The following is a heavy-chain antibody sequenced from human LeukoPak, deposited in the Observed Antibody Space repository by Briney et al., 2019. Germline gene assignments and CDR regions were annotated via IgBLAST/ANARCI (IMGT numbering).Heavy chain of an antibody. Sequence: GGSLRLSCAASGFTFSSYSMNWVRQAPGKGLDWVSYISSSSSTIFYADSVKGRFTISRDNAKNSLYLQMNSLRAEDTAVYYCARDGSITMVRGVIAYWGQGTLVTVSS. J-gene: IGHJ4*02. CDR3: ARDGSITMVRGVIAY. CDR1: GFTFSSYS. D-gene: IGHD3-10*01. V-gene: IGHV3-48*04. CDR2: ISSSSSTI.